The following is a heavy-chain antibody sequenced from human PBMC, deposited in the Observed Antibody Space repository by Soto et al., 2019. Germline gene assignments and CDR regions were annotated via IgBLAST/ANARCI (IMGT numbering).Heavy chain of an antibody. J-gene: IGHJ4*02. CDR3: ARDAHKSGFEE. CDR1: GGTFLNYA. V-gene: IGHV1-69*01. Sequence: QLVQSGAEVKKPGSSVKVSCKASGGTFLNYAITWVRQAPGQGLEWMGDFNPTFTIANYAQKFQARVTVTADASTATVYMELSSLRYEDTAIYFCARDAHKSGFEEWGQGTLVTVSS. CDR2: FNPTFTIA.